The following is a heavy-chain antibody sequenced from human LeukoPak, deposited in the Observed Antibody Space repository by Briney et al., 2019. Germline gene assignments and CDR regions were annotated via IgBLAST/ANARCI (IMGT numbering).Heavy chain of an antibody. V-gene: IGHV3-20*04. CDR2: INWNGGST. CDR1: GFTFDDYG. CDR3: ARVGYGSGSYYMMMNDY. J-gene: IGHJ4*02. D-gene: IGHD3-10*01. Sequence: PGGSLRLSCAASGFTFDDYGMSWVRQAPGKGLEWVSGINWNGGSTGYADSVKGRFTISRDNAKNSLYLQMNSLRAEDTALYYCARVGYGSGSYYMMMNDYWGQGTLVTVSS.